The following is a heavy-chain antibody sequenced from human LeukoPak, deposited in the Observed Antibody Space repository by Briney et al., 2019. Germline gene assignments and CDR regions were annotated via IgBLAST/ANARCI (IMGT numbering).Heavy chain of an antibody. D-gene: IGHD6-13*01. V-gene: IGHV4-34*01. CDR3: ARVGYSSSWYRRGGFDP. CDR1: GGSFSGYY. J-gene: IGHJ5*02. Sequence: SETLSLTCAVYGGSFSGYYWSWIRQPPGKGLEWIGEINHSGSTNYNPSLKSRVTISVDTSKNQFSLKLSSVTAADTAVYYCARVGYSSSWYRRGGFDPWGQGTLVTVSS. CDR2: INHSGST.